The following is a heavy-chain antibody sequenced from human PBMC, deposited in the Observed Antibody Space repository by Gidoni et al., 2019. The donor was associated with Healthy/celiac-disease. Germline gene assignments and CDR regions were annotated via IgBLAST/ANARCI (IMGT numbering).Heavy chain of an antibody. V-gene: IGHV3-30*18. CDR2: ISYDGSNK. CDR1: VFTFSSYG. J-gene: IGHJ5*02. Sequence: QVQLVESGGGVVQPGRSLRLSCAASVFTFSSYGMHWVRQAPGKGLEWVAVISYDGSNKYYADSVKGRFTISRDNSKNTLYLQMNSLRAEDTAVYYCAKDLLRFLEWLGIDPWGQGTLVTVSS. CDR3: AKDLLRFLEWLGIDP. D-gene: IGHD3-3*01.